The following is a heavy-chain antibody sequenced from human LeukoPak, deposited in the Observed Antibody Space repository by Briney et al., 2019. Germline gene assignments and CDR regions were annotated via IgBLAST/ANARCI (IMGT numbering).Heavy chain of an antibody. CDR3: ARPIRYCSGGSCYSFHGSSAFDI. Sequence: ASVKVSCKASGYTFTSYYMHWVRQAPGQGLEWMGWISAYNGNTNYAQKLQGRVTMTTDTSTSTAYMELRSLRSDDTAVYYCARPIRYCSGGSCYSFHGSSAFDIWGQGTMVTVSS. D-gene: IGHD2-15*01. CDR2: ISAYNGNT. CDR1: GYTFTSYY. J-gene: IGHJ3*02. V-gene: IGHV1-18*04.